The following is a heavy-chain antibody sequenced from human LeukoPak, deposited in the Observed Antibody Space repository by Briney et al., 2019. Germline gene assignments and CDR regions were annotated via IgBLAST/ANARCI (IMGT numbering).Heavy chain of an antibody. J-gene: IGHJ4*02. CDR2: ISSSSSYI. CDR3: ASSDYYDSSGNEGDY. Sequence: GGSLRLSCAASGFTFSSYAMSWVRQAPGKGLEWVSSISSSSSYIYYADSVKGRFIISRDNAKNSLYLQMNSLRAEDTAVYYCASSDYYDSSGNEGDYWGQGTLVTVSS. CDR1: GFTFSSYA. D-gene: IGHD3-22*01. V-gene: IGHV3-21*01.